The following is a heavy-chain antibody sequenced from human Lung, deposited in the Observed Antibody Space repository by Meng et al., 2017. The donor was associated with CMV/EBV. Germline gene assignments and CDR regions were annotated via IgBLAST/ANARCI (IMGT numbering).Heavy chain of an antibody. J-gene: IGHJ4*03. Sequence: GEXXKISCAGSGLTTISNYWMSWVRQAPGKGLEWLANIKQDGSEKYYVDSVKGRFTISRDNTNKSLYLQMSSLRAEDTAVYYCAREGRDLDYWGQGTRVTVSS. CDR3: AREGRDLDY. V-gene: IGHV3-7*01. CDR1: GLTTISNYW. CDR2: IKQDGSEK. D-gene: IGHD3-10*01.